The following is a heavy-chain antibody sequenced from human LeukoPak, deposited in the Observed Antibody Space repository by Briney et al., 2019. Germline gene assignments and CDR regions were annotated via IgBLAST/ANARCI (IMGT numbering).Heavy chain of an antibody. CDR3: ARHGVATSVTMVRGVNYDYYYGMDV. D-gene: IGHD3-10*01. J-gene: IGHJ6*02. CDR2: ISGSGGST. V-gene: IGHV3-23*01. CDR1: GFIFTNHA. Sequence: GGSLRLSCAASGFIFTNHAMNWVRQAPGKGLEWVSGISGSGGSTYYAGSVKGRFTISRDNSKNTLYMQMNSLRAEDTAVYYCARHGVATSVTMVRGVNYDYYYGMDVWGQGTTVTVSS.